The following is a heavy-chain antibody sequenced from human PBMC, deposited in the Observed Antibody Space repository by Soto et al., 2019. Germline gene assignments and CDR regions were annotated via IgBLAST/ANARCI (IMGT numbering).Heavy chain of an antibody. V-gene: IGHV3-23*01. CDR2: ISGTGTTT. CDR3: AKDYYGHSGRPYFFDS. Sequence: GGSLRLSCAASGFTFSNSAMSWVRQAPGKGLEWVSAISGTGTTTYYADSVKGRFTISRDNSENTLFLQMNSLRAEDTAVYYCAKDYYGHSGRPYFFDSWGQGTLVTVSS. J-gene: IGHJ4*02. CDR1: GFTFSNSA. D-gene: IGHD3-3*01.